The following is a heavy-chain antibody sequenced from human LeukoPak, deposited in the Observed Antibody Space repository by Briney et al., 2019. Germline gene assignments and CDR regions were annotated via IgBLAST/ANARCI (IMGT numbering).Heavy chain of an antibody. V-gene: IGHV4-39*02. D-gene: IGHD3-22*01. J-gene: IGHJ4*02. CDR1: GGSISSNSYY. Sequence: SETLSLTCAVSGGSISSNSYYWGWIRQPPGKGLEWIGSIYYSGSTYYNPSLKSRVTISVDTSKNQFSLKLSSVTAADTAVYYCAREGKYYYDSSLHDYWGQGTLVTVSS. CDR2: IYYSGST. CDR3: AREGKYYYDSSLHDY.